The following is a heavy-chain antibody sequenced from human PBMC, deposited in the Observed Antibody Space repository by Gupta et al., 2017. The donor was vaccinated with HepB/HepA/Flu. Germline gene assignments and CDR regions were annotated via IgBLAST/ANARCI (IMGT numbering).Heavy chain of an antibody. CDR2: VWNDGRNE. V-gene: IGHV3-33*01. D-gene: IGHD1-26*01. CDR1: GFALGDYG. J-gene: IGHJ3*02. CDR3: AREFLGATNDASLEI. Sequence: QEQLVESGGGVVQPGRSLRLSCPASGFALGDYGMQWVRQAPGRGLEWVALVWNDGRNEHYADVGKGRFTISRDKPRNTLYLQMNSLRAEDKAVYYCAREFLGATNDASLEIWCQVTVVTVS.